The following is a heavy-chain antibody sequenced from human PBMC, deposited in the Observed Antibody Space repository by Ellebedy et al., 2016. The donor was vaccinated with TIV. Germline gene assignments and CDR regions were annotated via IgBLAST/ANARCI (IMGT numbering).Heavy chain of an antibody. J-gene: IGHJ4*02. D-gene: IGHD1-14*01. Sequence: GESLKISCATSGFTFSTYWMAWVRQAPGKGLEWVANIKEDGSQTYYVGSVKGRFTVSRDNSKNTLYLQMNSLRGEDTAIYYCARGKSGTYIHHAFDYWGQGTLVTVSS. V-gene: IGHV3-7*03. CDR2: IKEDGSQT. CDR1: GFTFSTYW. CDR3: ARGKSGTYIHHAFDY.